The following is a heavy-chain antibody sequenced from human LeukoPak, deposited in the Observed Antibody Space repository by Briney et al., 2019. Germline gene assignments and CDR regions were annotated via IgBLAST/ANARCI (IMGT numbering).Heavy chain of an antibody. CDR1: GFTFSSYA. V-gene: IGHV3-23*01. CDR3: AREYSGSYYVAAFDV. J-gene: IGHJ3*01. Sequence: GGSLRLSCAASGFTFSSYAMSWVRQAPGKGLEWVSAISGSGGSTYYADSVKGRFTVSRDKSKNTLYLQMNSLRAEDTAVYCCAREYSGSYYVAAFDVWGQGTLATVSS. CDR2: ISGSGGST. D-gene: IGHD1-26*01.